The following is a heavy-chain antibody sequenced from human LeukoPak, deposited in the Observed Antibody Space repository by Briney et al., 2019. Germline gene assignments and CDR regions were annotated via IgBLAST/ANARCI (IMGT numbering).Heavy chain of an antibody. CDR3: ARHPYYSNSAFDY. Sequence: SETLSLTCTVSGGSISSGDYYWSWIRQPPGKGLEWIGYIYYSGSTYYNPSLKSRVTISVDTSKNQFSLKLSSVTAADTAVYYCARHPYYSNSAFDYWGQGTLVTVSS. CDR2: IYYSGST. J-gene: IGHJ4*02. V-gene: IGHV4-30-4*01. D-gene: IGHD4-11*01. CDR1: GGSISSGDYY.